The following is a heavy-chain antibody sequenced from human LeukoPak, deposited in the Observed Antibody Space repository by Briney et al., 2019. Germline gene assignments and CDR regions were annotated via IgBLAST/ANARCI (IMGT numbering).Heavy chain of an antibody. CDR3: ARAGDDIVVVVAATGWFDP. CDR2: ISYDGSNK. CDR1: GFTLRSFA. J-gene: IGHJ5*02. V-gene: IGHV3-30-3*01. Sequence: GRSLRLSCVASGFTLRSFAMHWVRQAPGKGLEWVAVISYDGSNKYYADSVKGRFTISRDNSKNTLYLQMNSLRAEDTAVYYCARAGDDIVVVVAATGWFDPWGQGTLVTVSS. D-gene: IGHD2-15*01.